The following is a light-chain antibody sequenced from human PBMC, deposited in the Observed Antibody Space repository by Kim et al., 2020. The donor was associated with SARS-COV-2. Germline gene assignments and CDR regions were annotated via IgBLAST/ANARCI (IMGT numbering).Light chain of an antibody. V-gene: IGKV3-20*01. Sequence: SRGERATLSCRASQSVSSSYLAWYQQKPGQAPRLLIYGASSRATGIPDRFSGSGSGTDFTLTISRLEPEDFAVYYCQQYGSSPWTFGQGTKVDIK. CDR2: GAS. CDR1: QSVSSSY. CDR3: QQYGSSPWT. J-gene: IGKJ1*01.